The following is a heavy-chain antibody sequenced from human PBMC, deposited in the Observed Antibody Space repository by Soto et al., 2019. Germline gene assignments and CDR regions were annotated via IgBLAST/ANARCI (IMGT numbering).Heavy chain of an antibody. CDR1: GGSISSGDYY. CDR2: IYYSGSN. Sequence: QVQLQESGPGLVKPSQTLSLTCTVSGGSISSGDYYWSWIRQPPGKGLEWIGYIYYSGSNYYNPSLKSRVTISVDTSKTQFSLKLSSVTAADTAGYYCARDMRTAGSGRGWYCDLWGRGTLVTVSS. D-gene: IGHD3-10*01. J-gene: IGHJ2*01. CDR3: ARDMRTAGSGRGWYCDL. V-gene: IGHV4-30-4*01.